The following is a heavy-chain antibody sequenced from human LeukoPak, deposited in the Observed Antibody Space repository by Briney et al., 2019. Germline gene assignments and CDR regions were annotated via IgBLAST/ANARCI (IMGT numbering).Heavy chain of an antibody. CDR2: IWYDGSNK. CDR3: AKALGATEDY. D-gene: IGHD1-26*01. V-gene: IGHV3-33*06. Sequence: PGGSLRLSCAASGFTFSSYGMHWVRQAPGKGLEWVAVIWYDGSNKYYADSVKGRFIISRDNSKNTLYLQMNSLRAEDTAVYYCAKALGATEDYWGQGTLVTVSS. CDR1: GFTFSSYG. J-gene: IGHJ4*02.